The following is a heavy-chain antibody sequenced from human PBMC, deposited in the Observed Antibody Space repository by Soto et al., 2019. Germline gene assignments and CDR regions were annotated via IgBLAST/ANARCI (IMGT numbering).Heavy chain of an antibody. CDR2: INAGNGNT. J-gene: IGHJ4*02. V-gene: IGHV1-3*01. Sequence: ASVKVSFKASGYTFTSYAIHWVRQAPGQRLEWMGWINAGNGNTKYSQKFQGRVTITRDTSASTAYMELSSLRSEDTAVYCCARGLGGYYPPFDFWGQGNLVTVSS. D-gene: IGHD3-22*01. CDR1: GYTFTSYA. CDR3: ARGLGGYYPPFDF.